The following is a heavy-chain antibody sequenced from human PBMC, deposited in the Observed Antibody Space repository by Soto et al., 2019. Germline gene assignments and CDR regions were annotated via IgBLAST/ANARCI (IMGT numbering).Heavy chain of an antibody. Sequence: QVPLVQSGAEVKKPGASVKVSCKASGYTFTSYDINWVRQVAGQGLEWMGWMNPNSGDTAYAQEFQGRVTMSRNNSISIAYMELSSLRPADTAVYYCARGLKMLRVFGLKTYYYYYMDVWGKGTTVTLSS. CDR1: GYTFTSYD. CDR2: MNPNSGDT. V-gene: IGHV1-8*01. D-gene: IGHD3-10*01. J-gene: IGHJ6*03. CDR3: ARGLKMLRVFGLKTYYYYYMDV.